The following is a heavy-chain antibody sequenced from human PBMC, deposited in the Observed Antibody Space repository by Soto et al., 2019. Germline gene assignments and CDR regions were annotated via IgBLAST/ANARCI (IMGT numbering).Heavy chain of an antibody. D-gene: IGHD4-17*01. J-gene: IGHJ4*02. CDR1: EFTFSNYA. CDR2: ISYDGNNK. Sequence: QVQLVESGGGAVQPGGSRRLSCAASEFTFSNYAMHWVRQAQGKGLQWLAVISYDGNNKYYADSEEGRFTISRDNSKDSVYLQMNSLRLEYTAVYYCARGPSYSDSYFDHWGQGTLVTVSS. CDR3: ARGPSYSDSYFDH. V-gene: IGHV3-30*03.